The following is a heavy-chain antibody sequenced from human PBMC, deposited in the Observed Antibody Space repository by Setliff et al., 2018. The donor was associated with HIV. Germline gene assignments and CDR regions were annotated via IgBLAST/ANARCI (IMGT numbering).Heavy chain of an antibody. D-gene: IGHD3-22*01. Sequence: PSETLSLTCTVSGGSISSGIYYWSWIRQPAGKGLEWIGRIYTSGSTNYNPSLKSRVTISVDTSKNQFSLKLSSVTAADTAVYSCARVWPDGSGYSWFDPWGQGTLVTVPQ. V-gene: IGHV4-61*02. CDR1: GGSISSGIYY. CDR2: IYTSGST. CDR3: ARVWPDGSGYSWFDP. J-gene: IGHJ5*02.